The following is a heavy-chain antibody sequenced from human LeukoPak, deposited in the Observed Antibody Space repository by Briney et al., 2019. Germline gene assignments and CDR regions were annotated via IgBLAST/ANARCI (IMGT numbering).Heavy chain of an antibody. CDR1: GFTFSSYW. V-gene: IGHV3-7*03. D-gene: IGHD5-18*01. CDR3: AREGPPGGYSYGRAFDI. J-gene: IGHJ3*02. CDR2: IKQDGSEK. Sequence: GGSLRLSCAASGFTFSSYWMSWVRQAPGKGLEWVANIKQDGSEKYYVDSVKGRFTTSRDNAKNSLYLQMNSLRAEDTAVYYCAREGPPGGYSYGRAFDIWGQGTMVTVSS.